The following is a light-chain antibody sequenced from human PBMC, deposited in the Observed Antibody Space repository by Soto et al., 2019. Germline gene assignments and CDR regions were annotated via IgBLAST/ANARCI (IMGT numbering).Light chain of an antibody. CDR1: QGISNY. J-gene: IGKJ2*01. V-gene: IGKV1-17*03. CDR3: LQHNAYPFT. CDR2: GAS. Sequence: DIQTTQSPSAMSASVGDRVTITCRASQGISNYLAWFQQKPGQGPKRLIYGASNLQSGVPPRFSGSGSETEFTLTISNLQPEDIATYYCLQHNAYPFTFGQGTKLEIK.